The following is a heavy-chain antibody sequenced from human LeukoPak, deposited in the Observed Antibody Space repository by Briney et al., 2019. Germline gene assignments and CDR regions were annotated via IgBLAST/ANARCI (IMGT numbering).Heavy chain of an antibody. CDR3: ARGRRGYPTQP. Sequence: SETLSLTCAVYGGSFSGYYWSWIRQPPGKGLEWIGEINHSGSTNYNPSLKSRVTMSVDTSKNQFSLKLSSVTAADTAVYYCARGRRGYPTQPWGQGTLVTVSS. J-gene: IGHJ5*02. V-gene: IGHV4-34*01. CDR2: INHSGST. CDR1: GGSFSGYY. D-gene: IGHD5-18*01.